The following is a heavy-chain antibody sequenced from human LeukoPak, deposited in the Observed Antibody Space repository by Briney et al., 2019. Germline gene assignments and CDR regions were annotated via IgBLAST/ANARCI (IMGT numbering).Heavy chain of an antibody. CDR3: ARDQGVGPRSFDY. J-gene: IGHJ4*02. V-gene: IGHV3-48*02. Sequence: PRGSLTLSCTAWIFTLRHYNMIGVRQSTGKALEGGSCISSRSTTIYYADSVKGRFTIYRDKATNSMYLQMNRLRDEDTAVYYCARDQGVGPRSFDYWGQGNLVTVSS. CDR2: ISSRSTTI. CDR1: IFTLRHYN. D-gene: IGHD1-26*01.